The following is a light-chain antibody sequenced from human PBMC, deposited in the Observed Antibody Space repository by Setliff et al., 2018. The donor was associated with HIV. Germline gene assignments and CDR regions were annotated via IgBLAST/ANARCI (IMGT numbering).Light chain of an antibody. CDR2: QDS. CDR3: QAWDSSTVV. V-gene: IGLV3-1*01. Sequence: SYELTQPPSVSVSPGQTASITCSGDKLGDKYAFWYQQKPGQSPVLVIYQDSKRPSGIPERFSGSNSGNTATLTISGTQAMDEADYYCQAWDSSTVVFGTGTKGTV. CDR1: KLGDKY. J-gene: IGLJ1*01.